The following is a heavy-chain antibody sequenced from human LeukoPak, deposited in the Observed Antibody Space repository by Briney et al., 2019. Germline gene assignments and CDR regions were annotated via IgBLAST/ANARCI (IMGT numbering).Heavy chain of an antibody. D-gene: IGHD3-22*01. Sequence: PGRSLRLSCAASGFTFSTYAMHWVRQAPGKGLEWVAVISYDGGNKYYADSVKGRFTISRDNTKNTMYLQMNSLRAEDTAVYYCARGLFNYDNSGLNYWGQGTRVTVSS. J-gene: IGHJ4*02. CDR2: ISYDGGNK. CDR1: GFTFSTYA. V-gene: IGHV3-30*04. CDR3: ARGLFNYDNSGLNY.